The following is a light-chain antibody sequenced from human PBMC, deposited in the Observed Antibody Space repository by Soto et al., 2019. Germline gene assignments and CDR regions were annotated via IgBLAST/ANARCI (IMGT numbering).Light chain of an antibody. J-gene: IGKJ1*01. CDR3: QHYNPYSGP. V-gene: IGKV1-5*01. Sequence: DIQITQSPSALSASVGDRVTITCRASQGIRAGLAWYQQKPGKAPNLLISAASRLQSGVPSRFSGSGSGTDFTLTITSLQPDDFAPYYCQHYNPYSGPFGQGTKVDIK. CDR2: AAS. CDR1: QGIRAG.